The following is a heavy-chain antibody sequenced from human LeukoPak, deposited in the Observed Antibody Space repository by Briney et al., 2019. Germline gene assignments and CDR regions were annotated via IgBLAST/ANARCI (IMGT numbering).Heavy chain of an antibody. Sequence: SETLSLTCTVSGGSISSYYWSWIRQPPGKGLEWIGEINHSGSTNYNPSLKSRVTISVDTSKNQFSLKLSSVTAADTAVYYCARGASITGTTIIRALNWFDPWGQGTLVTVSS. D-gene: IGHD1-7*01. V-gene: IGHV4-34*01. J-gene: IGHJ5*02. CDR2: INHSGST. CDR1: GGSISSYY. CDR3: ARGASITGTTIIRALNWFDP.